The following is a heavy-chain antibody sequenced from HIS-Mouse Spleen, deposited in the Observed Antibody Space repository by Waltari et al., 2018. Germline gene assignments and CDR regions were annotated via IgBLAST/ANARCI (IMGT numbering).Heavy chain of an antibody. V-gene: IGHV4-39*07. J-gene: IGHJ2*01. CDR2: IYYSGHT. CDR1: GGSISSSSYY. CDR3: AREIPYSSSWYDWYFDL. D-gene: IGHD6-13*01. Sequence: QLQLQESGPGLVKPSETLSLTCTVSGGSISSSSYYWGWIRQPPGKGLEWIGRIYYSGHTHYNPSLKSRVTISVDTSKNQFSLKLSSVTAADTAVYYCAREIPYSSSWYDWYFDLWGRGTLVTVSS.